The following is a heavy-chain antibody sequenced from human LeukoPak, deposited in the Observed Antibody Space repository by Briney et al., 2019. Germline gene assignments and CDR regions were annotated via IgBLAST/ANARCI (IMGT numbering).Heavy chain of an antibody. J-gene: IGHJ6*02. Sequence: GGSLRLSCAASGFTFSTYGMHWVRQAPGKGLEWVAVISYDGSNKYYADSVKGRFTISRDNSKNTLYLQMNSLRAEDTAVYYCAKDMALVVVTDNGMDVWGQGTTVTVSS. V-gene: IGHV3-30*18. D-gene: IGHD2-21*02. CDR1: GFTFSTYG. CDR3: AKDMALVVVTDNGMDV. CDR2: ISYDGSNK.